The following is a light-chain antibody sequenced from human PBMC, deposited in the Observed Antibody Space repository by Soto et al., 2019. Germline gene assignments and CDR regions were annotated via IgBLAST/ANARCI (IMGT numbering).Light chain of an antibody. J-gene: IGKJ4*01. CDR2: GAS. Sequence: EIVLTQSPGTLSLSPGESGTLSCRAGQTLSSSSLAWYQQKPGQAPRLLIYGASNRASGIPDRFSGGGSETDITLTISRLEPEDFAVYYCPQYGSSPLTFGGGTKVDIK. CDR3: PQYGSSPLT. CDR1: QTLSSSS. V-gene: IGKV3-20*01.